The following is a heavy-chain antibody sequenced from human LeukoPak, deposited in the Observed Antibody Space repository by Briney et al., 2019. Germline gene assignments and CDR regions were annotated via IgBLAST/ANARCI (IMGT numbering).Heavy chain of an antibody. CDR3: AKGSGPRDYYYYMDV. V-gene: IGHV3-33*06. Sequence: GGSLRLSCAASGFTFSSYGMHWVRQAPGKGLEWVAVIWYDGSNKYYADSVKGRFTISRDNSKNTLYLQMNSLRAEDTAVYYCAKGSGPRDYYYYMDVWGKGTTVTVSS. J-gene: IGHJ6*03. CDR2: IWYDGSNK. CDR1: GFTFSSYG.